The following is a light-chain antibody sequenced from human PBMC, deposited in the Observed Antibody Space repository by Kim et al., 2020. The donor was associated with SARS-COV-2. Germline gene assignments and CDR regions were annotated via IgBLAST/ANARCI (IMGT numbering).Light chain of an antibody. V-gene: IGLV3-1*01. CDR2: QDT. Sequence: SVPPGQTVTITCSGDKLGDKYSSWYQQQPGQAPVLVIYQDTKRPSGIPERFAGSNSGNTATLTISGAQAMDEADYYCQAWDNTWVFGGGTQLTVL. CDR1: KLGDKY. CDR3: QAWDNTWV. J-gene: IGLJ3*02.